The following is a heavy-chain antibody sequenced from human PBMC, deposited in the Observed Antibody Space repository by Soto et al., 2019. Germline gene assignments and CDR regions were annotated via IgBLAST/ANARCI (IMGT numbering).Heavy chain of an antibody. CDR1: GAYISSYY. V-gene: IGHV4-59*01. CDR3: ARSRSGWNWGS. CDR2: IYYSGNT. Sequence: QVQLQESGPGLVKPSETLSLTCTVSGAYISSYYWSWIRQPPGKGLEWIAYIYYSGNTNYNPSLKSRVTISVDTSRTQFSLNLSSVTAADTAVYYCARSRSGWNWGSWGQGTLVTVSS. J-gene: IGHJ5*02. D-gene: IGHD6-19*01.